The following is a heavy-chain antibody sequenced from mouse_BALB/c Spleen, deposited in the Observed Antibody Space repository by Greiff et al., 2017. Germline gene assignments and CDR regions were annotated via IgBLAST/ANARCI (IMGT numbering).Heavy chain of an antibody. CDR2: ISSGGGST. CDR3: ARQGITTVVATRYYFDY. V-gene: IGHV5-12-1*01. CDR1: GFAFSSYD. J-gene: IGHJ2*01. Sequence: EVQRVESGGDLVKPGGSLKLSCAASGFAFSSYDMSWVRQTPEKRLEWVAYISSGGGSTYYPDTVKGRFTISRDNAKNTLYLQMSSLKSEDTAMYYCARQGITTVVATRYYFDYWGQGTTLTVSS. D-gene: IGHD1-1*01.